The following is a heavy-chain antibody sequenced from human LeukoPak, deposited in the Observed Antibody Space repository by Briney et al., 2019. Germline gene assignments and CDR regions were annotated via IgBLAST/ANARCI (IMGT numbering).Heavy chain of an antibody. CDR2: INSDGTTI. J-gene: IGHJ4*02. V-gene: IGHV3-74*01. Sequence: GGSLRLSCAASGFTFSSYAMSWVRQAPGKGLVWVSRINSDGTTIDYADSVKGRFTISRDNAKNTLYLQMNSLRDEDTAVYYCARAGYYRFDYWGQGTLVTVSS. D-gene: IGHD2/OR15-2a*01. CDR1: GFTFSSYA. CDR3: ARAGYYRFDY.